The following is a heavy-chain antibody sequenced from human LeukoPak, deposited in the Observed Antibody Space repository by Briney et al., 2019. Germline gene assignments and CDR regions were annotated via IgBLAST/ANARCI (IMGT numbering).Heavy chain of an antibody. CDR2: IYQSGST. CDR3: ARQKMYYYSSSGFFSWYFDL. CDR1: GYSISSDYY. Sequence: SETPSLTCTVSGYSISSDYYWAWIRQPPGKGLEWIATIYQSGSTYYNPSLKSRVTISLDTSKNLFFLRLTSVTAADTAVYYCARQKMYYYSSSGFFSWYFDLWGRGTLVTVSS. J-gene: IGHJ2*01. V-gene: IGHV4-38-2*02. D-gene: IGHD3-22*01.